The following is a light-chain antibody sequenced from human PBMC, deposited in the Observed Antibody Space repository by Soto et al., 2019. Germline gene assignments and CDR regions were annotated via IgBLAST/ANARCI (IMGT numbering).Light chain of an antibody. CDR2: EAS. CDR1: QSVGRY. Sequence: IVLTQSPATLSFSPGERATLSCRASQSVGRYLAWYQQKPGQAPRLLIYEASNRAIGIPARFSGSGSGTDFTLTISSLEPEDFAVYYCQQRSNWPPLTFGGGTKVDIK. J-gene: IGKJ4*01. V-gene: IGKV3-11*01. CDR3: QQRSNWPPLT.